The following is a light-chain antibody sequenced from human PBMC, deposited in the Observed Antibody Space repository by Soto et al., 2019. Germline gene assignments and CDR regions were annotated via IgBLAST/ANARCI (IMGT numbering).Light chain of an antibody. J-gene: IGLJ2*01. V-gene: IGLV2-23*01. CDR1: SSDVGSYNL. Sequence: QSALTQPASVSGSPGQSITISCTGTSSDVGSYNLVSWYQQHPGKAPKLMIYEGSKRPSGVSNRFSGSKSGNTASLTIYGRQAEDEADYYCCSYAGSSIVVFGGGTKLTVL. CDR3: CSYAGSSIVV. CDR2: EGS.